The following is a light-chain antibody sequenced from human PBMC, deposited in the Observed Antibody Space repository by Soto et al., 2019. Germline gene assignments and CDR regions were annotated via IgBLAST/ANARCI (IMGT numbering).Light chain of an antibody. J-gene: IGLJ2*01. CDR2: YET. Sequence: SYELTQPPSVSVAPGKTARITCGGSKIGIKSVQLYQQKPGQAPVLVIYYETDRPSGIPERFSGSKSGNTATLTISRVEAGDEADYYCQVWDGSSDHHVVFGGGTQLTVL. CDR1: KIGIKS. CDR3: QVWDGSSDHHVV. V-gene: IGLV3-21*04.